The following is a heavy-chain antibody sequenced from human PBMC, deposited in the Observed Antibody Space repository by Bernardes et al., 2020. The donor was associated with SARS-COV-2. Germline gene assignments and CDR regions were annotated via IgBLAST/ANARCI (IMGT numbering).Heavy chain of an antibody. V-gene: IGHV3-7*01. CDR3: ARDLRATGGWYEGGPYFDS. CDR2: INPDGGEQ. CDR1: GFTFSGYW. D-gene: IGHD6-19*01. J-gene: IGHJ4*02. Sequence: GGSLRLSCAASGFTFSGYWMSWVRQIPGKGLEWVADINPDGGEQYYVDSVKGRFTISRDNAKKSLVLQMKTLRPEDTAVYYCARDLRATGGWYEGGPYFDSWGQGALVTVSS.